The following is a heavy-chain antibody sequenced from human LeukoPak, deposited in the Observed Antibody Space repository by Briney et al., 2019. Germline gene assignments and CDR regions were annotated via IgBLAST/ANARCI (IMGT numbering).Heavy chain of an antibody. Sequence: GGSLRLSCAASGFTFSSYAMSWVRQAPGKGLEWVSAITGNGGSTYHADSVKGRFTISRDNSKNTLYPQMNSLRAEDTAVYYCAKVPSSGWYPDYWGQGTLVTVSS. CDR3: AKVPSSGWYPDY. CDR1: GFTFSSYA. V-gene: IGHV3-23*01. CDR2: ITGNGGST. D-gene: IGHD6-19*01. J-gene: IGHJ4*02.